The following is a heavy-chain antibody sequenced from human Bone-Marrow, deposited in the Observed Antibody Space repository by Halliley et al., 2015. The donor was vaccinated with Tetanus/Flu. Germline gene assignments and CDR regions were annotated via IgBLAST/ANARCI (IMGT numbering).Heavy chain of an antibody. V-gene: IGHV4-30-4*01. CDR1: SGSISSGDYY. Sequence: LRLSCAVSSGSISSGDYYWSWIRQSPGKGLEWIGYIYYSGSTKYNPSLKSRVTISVDTSKNQFSLNLSSVTAADTAVYYCARDVVLVPVDRYSFGPDVWGQGATVPVSS. CDR2: IYYSGST. CDR3: ARDVVLVPVDRYSFGPDV. D-gene: IGHD1-26*01. J-gene: IGHJ6*02.